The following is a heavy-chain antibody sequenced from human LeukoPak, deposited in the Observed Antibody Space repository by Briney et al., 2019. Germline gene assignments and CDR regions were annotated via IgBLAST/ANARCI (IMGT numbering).Heavy chain of an antibody. J-gene: IGHJ6*02. Sequence: PGGSLRLSCAASECTLSDYWMHWVRQVPGEGLVWVSRIDPDGSTTNSADSVKGRFTTSRDNAKNTLYLQMNSLRAEDTALYYCTRVQAGRSGLMDVWGRGTTVTVSS. CDR1: ECTLSDYW. V-gene: IGHV3-74*01. CDR3: TRVQAGRSGLMDV. CDR2: IDPDGSTT. D-gene: IGHD2-8*02.